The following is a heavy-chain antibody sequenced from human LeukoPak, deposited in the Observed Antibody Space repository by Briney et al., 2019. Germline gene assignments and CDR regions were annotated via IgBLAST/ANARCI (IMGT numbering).Heavy chain of an antibody. CDR3: ARDRGCVYFDY. D-gene: IGHD2-8*01. CDR2: ISSSSSTI. Sequence: PGGSLRLSCAASGFTFSSYSMNWVRQAPGKGLEWVSYISSSSSTIYYADSVKGRFTISRDNAKNSLYLQMNILRAEDTAVYYCARDRGCVYFDYWGQGTLVTVSS. J-gene: IGHJ4*02. V-gene: IGHV3-48*01. CDR1: GFTFSSYS.